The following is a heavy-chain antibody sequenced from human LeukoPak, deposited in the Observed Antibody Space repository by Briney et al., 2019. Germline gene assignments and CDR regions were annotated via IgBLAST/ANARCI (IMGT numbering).Heavy chain of an antibody. Sequence: GGSLRLCCAASGFTFSSYEMNWVRQAPGKGLEWVSYISSSGSTIYYADSVKGRFTISRDNAKNSLYLQMNSLRAEDTAVYYCAKELDYGDYGDWFDPWGQGTLVTVSS. V-gene: IGHV3-48*03. D-gene: IGHD4-17*01. CDR1: GFTFSSYE. J-gene: IGHJ5*02. CDR3: AKELDYGDYGDWFDP. CDR2: ISSSGSTI.